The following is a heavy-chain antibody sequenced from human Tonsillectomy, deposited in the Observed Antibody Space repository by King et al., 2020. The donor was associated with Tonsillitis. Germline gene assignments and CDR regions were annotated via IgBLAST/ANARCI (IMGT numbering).Heavy chain of an antibody. J-gene: IGHJ4*02. Sequence: QLVQSGAEVKKPGESLKISCKGSGYSFTSYWIGWVRQMPGKGLEWMGIIYPGDSDTRYSPSFQGQVTISADKSISTAYLQWSSLKASDTAMYYCARRYYFDTSGYSIDYWGQGTLVTVSS. CDR1: GYSFTSYW. CDR3: ARRYYFDTSGYSIDY. CDR2: IYPGDSDT. D-gene: IGHD3-22*01. V-gene: IGHV5-51*01.